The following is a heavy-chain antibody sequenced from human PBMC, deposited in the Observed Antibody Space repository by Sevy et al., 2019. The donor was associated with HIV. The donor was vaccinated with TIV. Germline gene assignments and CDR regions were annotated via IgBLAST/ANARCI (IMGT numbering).Heavy chain of an antibody. CDR1: GLPFSSYA. J-gene: IGHJ3*02. CDR2: ISYDARNE. V-gene: IGHV3-30*04. Sequence: GGSLRLSCAASGLPFSSYAVHWVRQGPGKGLEWVAVISYDARNEAYADSVKGRFTISRDNSKNTLYLQMNSLRAEDTAVYYCARFPPERAFDIWGQGTMVTVSS. CDR3: ARFPPERAFDI.